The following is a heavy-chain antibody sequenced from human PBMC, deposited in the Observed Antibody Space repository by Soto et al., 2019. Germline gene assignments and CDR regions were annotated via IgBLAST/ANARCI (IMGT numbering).Heavy chain of an antibody. CDR3: ARQGFGALHCLVDV. J-gene: IGHJ6*02. CDR2: VHDSWGP. V-gene: IGHV4-59*08. CDR1: GGSISSYY. Sequence: QVPLQESGPGLVKPSETLSLSCTVSGGSISSYYWSWIRQTPGKGLEWIGYVHDSWGPNYNPSLKSRVAISLDTSKSQFSLKLPSVTATDTAVYYCARQGFGALHCLVDVWGQGTTVTVSS. D-gene: IGHD3-10*01.